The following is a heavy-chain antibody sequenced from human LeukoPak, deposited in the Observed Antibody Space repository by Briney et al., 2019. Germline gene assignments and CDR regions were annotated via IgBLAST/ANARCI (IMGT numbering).Heavy chain of an antibody. CDR2: IYTSGST. V-gene: IGHV4-4*07. Sequence: PSETLSLTCTVSGDSISSFHWSWIRQPAGKGLEWIGRIYTSGSTDYNPSLKSRVTMSVDTSKNQFSLKLSSVTAADTAVYYCASEAYYYDSSGYYKYWGQGTLVTVSS. CDR3: ASEAYYYDSSGYYKY. D-gene: IGHD3-22*01. CDR1: GDSISSFH. J-gene: IGHJ4*02.